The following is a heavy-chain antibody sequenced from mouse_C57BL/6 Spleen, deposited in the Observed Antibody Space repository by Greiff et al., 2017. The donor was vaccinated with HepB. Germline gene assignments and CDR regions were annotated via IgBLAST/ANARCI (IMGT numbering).Heavy chain of an antibody. CDR2: ISYSGST. CDR1: GYSITSDY. Sequence: DVKLVESGPGLAKPSQTLSLTCSVTGYSITSDYWNWIRKFPGNKLEYMGYISYSGSTYYNPSLKSRISITRDTSKNQYYLQLNSVTTEDTATYYCARYRDYDENYFDYWGQGTTLTVSS. D-gene: IGHD2-4*01. J-gene: IGHJ2*01. CDR3: ARYRDYDENYFDY. V-gene: IGHV3-8*01.